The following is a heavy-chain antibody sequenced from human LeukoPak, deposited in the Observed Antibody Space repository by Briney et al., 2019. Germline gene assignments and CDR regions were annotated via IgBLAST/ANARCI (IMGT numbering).Heavy chain of an antibody. CDR3: AKANRGYSYGYLDY. D-gene: IGHD5-18*01. Sequence: PGGSLRLSCAASGFTFSNYGMSWVRQAPGKGLEWVSAISGSGGSTYYADSVKGRFTISRDNSKNTLYLQMNSLRAEDTAVYYCAKANRGYSYGYLDYWGQGTLVTVSS. CDR2: ISGSGGST. CDR1: GFTFSNYG. V-gene: IGHV3-23*01. J-gene: IGHJ4*02.